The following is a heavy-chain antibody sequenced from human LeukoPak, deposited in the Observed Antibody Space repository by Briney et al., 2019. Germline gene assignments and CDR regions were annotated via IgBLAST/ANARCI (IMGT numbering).Heavy chain of an antibody. CDR1: GYTFTSYD. CDR3: ARRGGLKRGGSCFDY. CDR2: MNPNSGNT. V-gene: IGHV1-8*01. D-gene: IGHD2-15*01. J-gene: IGHJ4*02. Sequence: ASVKVSCKASGYTFTSYDIHWVRQATRQGLEWMGWMNPNSGNTGYAQKFQGRVTMTRNTSISTAYMELSSLRSEDTAVYYCARRGGLKRGGSCFDYWGQGTLVTVSS.